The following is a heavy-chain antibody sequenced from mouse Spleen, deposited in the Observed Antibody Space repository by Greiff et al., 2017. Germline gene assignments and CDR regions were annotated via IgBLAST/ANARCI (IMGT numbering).Heavy chain of an antibody. CDR1: GYTFTSYW. CDR2: IDPSDSYT. J-gene: IGHJ4*01. V-gene: IGHV1-69*02. Sequence: VQLQQPGAELVKPGASVKLSCKASGYTFTSYWMHWVKQRPGQGLEWIGEIDPSDSYTNYNQKFKGKATLTVDKSSSTAYMQLSSLTSEDSAVYYCARKTYYGNLYAMDYWGQGTSVTVSS. D-gene: IGHD2-10*01. CDR3: ARKTYYGNLYAMDY.